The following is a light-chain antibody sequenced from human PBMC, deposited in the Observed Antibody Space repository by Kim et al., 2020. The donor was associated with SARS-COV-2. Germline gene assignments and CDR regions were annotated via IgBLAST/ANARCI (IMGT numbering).Light chain of an antibody. CDR3: SSYTSSSTSYV. CDR2: DVS. Sequence: HSITLSCTVTSSDVGGYNFVSWYQHHPGKAPKLMIYDVSKRPSGVSNRFSGSKSGNTASLTISGLQAEDEAVYYCSSYTSSSTSYVFGTGTKVTVL. CDR1: SSDVGGYNF. V-gene: IGLV2-14*03. J-gene: IGLJ1*01.